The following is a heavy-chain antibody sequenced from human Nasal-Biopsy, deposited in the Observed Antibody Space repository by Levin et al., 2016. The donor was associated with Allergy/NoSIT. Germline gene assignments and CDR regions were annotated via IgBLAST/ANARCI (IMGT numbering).Heavy chain of an antibody. CDR2: INYSGTT. V-gene: IGHV4-59*01. CDR3: ARNEYFYDSSGYYQH. D-gene: IGHD3-22*01. Sequence: GSLRLSCTVSGGSISNYYWSWIRQSPGKGLEWIGLINYSGTTHYNPSLKSRVIMSLDTSRDQFSLKLSSVTAADTAVYYCARNEYFYDSSGYYQHWGQGTLVTVSS. J-gene: IGHJ1*01. CDR1: GGSISNYY.